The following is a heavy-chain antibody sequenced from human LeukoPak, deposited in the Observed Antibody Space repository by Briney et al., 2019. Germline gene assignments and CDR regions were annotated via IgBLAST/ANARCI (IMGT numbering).Heavy chain of an antibody. D-gene: IGHD3/OR15-3a*01. CDR2: ISGSAGVT. J-gene: IGHJ4*02. CDR1: GFTVSSNY. CDR3: TTEGLPLDPSFDY. Sequence: GSLRLSCAASGFTVSSNYMSWVRQAPGKGLEWVSGISGSAGVTYSADSVKGRFTISRDNSKNTLYLHMNSLRAEDTAVYYCTTEGLPLDPSFDYWGQGTLVTVSS. V-gene: IGHV3-23*01.